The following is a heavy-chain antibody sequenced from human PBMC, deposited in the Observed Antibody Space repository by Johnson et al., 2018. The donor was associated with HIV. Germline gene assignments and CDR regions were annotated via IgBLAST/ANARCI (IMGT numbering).Heavy chain of an antibody. J-gene: IGHJ3*02. CDR3: ARGTGWSYGSGASDAFDI. CDR1: GFTFSSYA. D-gene: IGHD1-26*01. V-gene: IGHV3-48*04. Sequence: VKLVESGGGLVQPGRSLRLSCAASGFTFSSYAMHWVRQAPGKGLEWVSYISSSGSTIYYADSVKGRFTISRDNAKNSLYLQMDSLRAEDTALYYCARGTGWSYGSGASDAFDIWGQGTVVTVSS. CDR2: ISSSGSTI.